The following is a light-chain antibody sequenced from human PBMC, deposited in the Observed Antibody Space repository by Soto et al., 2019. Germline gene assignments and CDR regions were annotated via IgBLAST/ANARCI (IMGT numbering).Light chain of an antibody. CDR1: RSDVGAYNY. CDR3: CSFAGTYTYV. Sequence: QSVLTQPRSVSGSPGQSVTISCTGTRSDVGAYNYVSWYQQHPGKAPKIMIYDVTKRPSGVPDRFSGSKSGNTASLTISGLQADDEADYYCCSFAGTYTYVFGNGTKVTVL. V-gene: IGLV2-11*01. CDR2: DVT. J-gene: IGLJ1*01.